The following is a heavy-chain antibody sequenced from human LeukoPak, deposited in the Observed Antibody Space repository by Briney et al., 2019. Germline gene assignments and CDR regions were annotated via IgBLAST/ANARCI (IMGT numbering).Heavy chain of an antibody. CDR3: ARDRSGSYDWYFDL. V-gene: IGHV4-59*12. CDR2: IYYSGST. D-gene: IGHD1-26*01. Sequence: SETLSLTCTVSGDSISSYYWTWIRQPPGKGLEWIGYIYYSGSTNYNPSLKSRVTISVDTSKNQFSLKLSSVTAADTAVYYCARDRSGSYDWYFDLWGRGTLVTVSS. CDR1: GDSISSYY. J-gene: IGHJ2*01.